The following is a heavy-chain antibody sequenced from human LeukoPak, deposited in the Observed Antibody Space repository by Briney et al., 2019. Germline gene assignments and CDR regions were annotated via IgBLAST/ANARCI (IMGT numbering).Heavy chain of an antibody. D-gene: IGHD3-16*02. CDR2: IYYSGST. J-gene: IGHJ6*03. Sequence: NPSETLSLTCAVSGYSINNGYYWSWIRQSPGKGLEWIGYIYYSGSTNYNPSLNSRVTISVDTSKNQFSLKLYSVTAADTAVYYCARHSSTYYDYVWGSYPYMDVWGKGTTVTVSS. V-gene: IGHV4-59*08. CDR3: ARHSSTYYDYVWGSYPYMDV. CDR1: GYSINNGYY.